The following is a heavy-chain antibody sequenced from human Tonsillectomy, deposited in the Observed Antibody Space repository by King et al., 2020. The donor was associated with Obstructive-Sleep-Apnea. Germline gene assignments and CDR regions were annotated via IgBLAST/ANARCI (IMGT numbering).Heavy chain of an antibody. CDR1: GFTFSNYA. V-gene: IGHV3-23*04. Sequence: VQLVESGGGLVQPGGSLRLSCAASGFTFSNYAMSWVRQGPGKGLEWCSVISGSGGGAYYGDSVQGRFTISRDNLKSTLYLQMNSLRVEDTAVYYCAKDRVGATYYFDYWGQGTLVTVSS. CDR2: ISGSGGGA. D-gene: IGHD1-26*01. J-gene: IGHJ4*02. CDR3: AKDRVGATYYFDY.